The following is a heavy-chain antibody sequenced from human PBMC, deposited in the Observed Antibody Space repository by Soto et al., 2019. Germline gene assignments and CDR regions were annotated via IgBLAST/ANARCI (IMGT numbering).Heavy chain of an antibody. V-gene: IGHV4-59*01. CDR2: IYYSGST. J-gene: IGHJ6*02. CDR1: GGPISSYY. CDR3: ARLSGSLGLSYGLDV. Sequence: SETLSLTCTVSGGPISSYYWSWIRQPPGKGLEWIGYIYYSGSTNYNPSLKSRVTISVDTSKNQFSLKLSSVTAADTAVYYCARLSGSLGLSYGLDVWGQGTTVTVSS. D-gene: IGHD3-10*01.